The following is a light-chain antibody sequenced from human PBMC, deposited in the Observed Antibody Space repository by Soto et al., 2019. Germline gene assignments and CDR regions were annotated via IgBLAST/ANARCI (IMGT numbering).Light chain of an antibody. CDR1: QSINNY. V-gene: IGKV1-39*01. Sequence: DIQMTQSPSSLSASVGDRVTITCRASQSINNYLNGYQQKPGKAPKLLIYAASSLQSGVPSRFSSSGSGTDFTLTISSLQPEDFATYYCQQSFSTPTWTFGQGTKVEIK. J-gene: IGKJ1*01. CDR2: AAS. CDR3: QQSFSTPTWT.